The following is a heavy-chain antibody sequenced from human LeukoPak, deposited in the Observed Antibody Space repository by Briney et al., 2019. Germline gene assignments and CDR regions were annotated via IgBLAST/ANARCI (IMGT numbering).Heavy chain of an antibody. Sequence: SVKVSCKASGYTFTNYTLNWVRQAPGQGLEWMGGIIPIFGTANYAQKFQGRVTITADESTSTAYMELSSLRSEDTAVYYCARLYDSSGYYVDYWGQGTLVTVSS. CDR3: ARLYDSSGYYVDY. D-gene: IGHD3-22*01. V-gene: IGHV1-69*13. CDR2: IIPIFGTA. CDR1: GYTFTNYT. J-gene: IGHJ4*02.